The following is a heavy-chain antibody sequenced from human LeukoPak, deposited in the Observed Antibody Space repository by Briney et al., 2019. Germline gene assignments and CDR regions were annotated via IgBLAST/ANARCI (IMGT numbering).Heavy chain of an antibody. CDR1: GYTFTSYG. V-gene: IGHV1-2*04. Sequence: GASVKVSCKASGYTFTSYGISWVRQAPGQGLEWMGWINPNSGGTNYAQKFQGWVTMTRDTSISTAYMELSRLRSDDTAVYYCARVPSLYSGDLDYWGQGTLVTVSS. CDR2: INPNSGGT. D-gene: IGHD1-26*01. CDR3: ARVPSLYSGDLDY. J-gene: IGHJ4*02.